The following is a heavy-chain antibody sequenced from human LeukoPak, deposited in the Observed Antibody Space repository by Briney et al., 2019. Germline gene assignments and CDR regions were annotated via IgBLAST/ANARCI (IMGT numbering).Heavy chain of an antibody. Sequence: SETPSLTCTVSRDSIHAAAYYSSWIRHHPGKGLASIVFIYYTGSTSYNPSLQTRVTISINKSKNQFSLKLSSVTAADTAVYYCARDIVFWSGYYSFDFWGRGTLVTVSS. D-gene: IGHD3-3*01. J-gene: IGHJ4*02. CDR1: RDSIHAAAYY. CDR3: ARDIVFWSGYYSFDF. CDR2: IYYTGST. V-gene: IGHV4-31*03.